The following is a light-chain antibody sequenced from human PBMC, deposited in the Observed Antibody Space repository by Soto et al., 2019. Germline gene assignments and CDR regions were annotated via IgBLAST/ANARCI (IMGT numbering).Light chain of an antibody. CDR3: QQYGSSPPIT. Sequence: EIVMTQSPATLSVSPGERVTLSCRASQSVGSNLACYQHKPGQAPRLLIYGVSTRATGIPARFSGSASGTEFTLTISSLQSEDFAVYYCQQYGSSPPITFGQGTRLEIK. J-gene: IGKJ5*01. V-gene: IGKV3-15*01. CDR2: GVS. CDR1: QSVGSN.